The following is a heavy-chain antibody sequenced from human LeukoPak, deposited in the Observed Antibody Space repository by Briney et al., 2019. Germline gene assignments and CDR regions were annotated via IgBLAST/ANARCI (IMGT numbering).Heavy chain of an antibody. J-gene: IGHJ4*02. Sequence: ASVKVPCKASGYTFTSYYMHWVRQAPRQGLEWMGIINPSGGSTSYAQKFQGRVTMTRDMSTSTVYMELSSLRSEDTAVYYCARATGIAARRYFDYWGQGTLVTVSS. V-gene: IGHV1-46*01. CDR3: ARATGIAARRYFDY. CDR1: GYTFTSYY. CDR2: INPSGGST. D-gene: IGHD6-6*01.